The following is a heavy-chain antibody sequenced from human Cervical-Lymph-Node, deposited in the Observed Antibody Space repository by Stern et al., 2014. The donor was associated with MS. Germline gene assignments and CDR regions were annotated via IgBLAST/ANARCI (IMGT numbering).Heavy chain of an antibody. D-gene: IGHD2-15*01. V-gene: IGHV5-51*01. CDR1: GYNFTNYW. CDR3: ARLDCSGGSCYSGDFDY. CDR2: VYPGGSDT. J-gene: IGHJ4*02. Sequence: EVQLVDSGAEVKRPGESLKISCKGSGYNFTNYWIAWVRQMPGKGLEWMGIVYPGGSDTRYSQSVQGQVTISDDNSIHTAYLQWSSLKASDTAMYFCARLDCSGGSCYSGDFDYWGQGTLVTVSS.